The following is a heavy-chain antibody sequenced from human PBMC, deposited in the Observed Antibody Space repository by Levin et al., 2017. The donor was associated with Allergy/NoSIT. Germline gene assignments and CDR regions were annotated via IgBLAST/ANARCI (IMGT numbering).Heavy chain of an antibody. D-gene: IGHD2-21*01. CDR3: ARSGGDHSSAPYYYYGMDV. Sequence: GGSLRLSCKGSGYSFISYWIGWVRQMPGKGLEWMGIIYPADSDTRYSPSFQGQGTISADNSISTADLQWSSLKASDTANYYCARSGGDHSSAPYYYYGMDVWGQGTTVTVSS. V-gene: IGHV5-51*01. CDR2: IYPADSDT. J-gene: IGHJ6*02. CDR1: GYSFISYW.